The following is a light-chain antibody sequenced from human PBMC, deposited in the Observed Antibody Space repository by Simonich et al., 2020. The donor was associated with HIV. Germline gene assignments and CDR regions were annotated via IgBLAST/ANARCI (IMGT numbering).Light chain of an antibody. CDR1: QSLLHSDGTTY. CDR2: EVS. CDR3: MAGIHLPIT. Sequence: DIVMTQTPLSMSVTPGQTASMSCKSSQSLLHSDGTTYLSLYLQKPVQSPQLLIYEVSRRLDGVPDRFSGSGSGTHFTLEISRVEAEDVGVYYFMAGIHLPITFGKWTRLEIK. J-gene: IGKJ5*01. V-gene: IGKV2-29*02.